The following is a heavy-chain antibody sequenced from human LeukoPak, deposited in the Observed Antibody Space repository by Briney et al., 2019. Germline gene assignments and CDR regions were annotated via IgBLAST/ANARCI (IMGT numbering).Heavy chain of an antibody. D-gene: IGHD2-2*01. CDR1: GGSFSGYY. CDR3: ARVDIVVVPAARRYYYYYGMDV. V-gene: IGHV4-34*01. Sequence: SETLSLTCAVYGGSFSGYYWSWIRQPPGKGLEWIGEINHSGSTNYNPSLKSRVTISVDTSKNQFSLKLSSVTAADTAVYYCARVDIVVVPAARRYYYYYGMDVWGQGTTVTVSS. CDR2: INHSGST. J-gene: IGHJ6*02.